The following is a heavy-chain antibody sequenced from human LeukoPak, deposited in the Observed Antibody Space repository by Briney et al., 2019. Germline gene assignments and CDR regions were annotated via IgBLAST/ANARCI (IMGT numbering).Heavy chain of an antibody. V-gene: IGHV3-15*01. D-gene: IGHD3/OR15-3a*01. CDR3: TAWTDLYDY. CDR1: GFNFYNAW. Sequence: GGSLRLSCAASGFNFYNAWMSWVRQAPGKGLEWVGRIRSGTDGGTADYAAPVKGRFIISRDDSRDTPYLQMNSLRIEDTAVYYCTAWTDLYDYWGQGTLVTVSS. CDR2: IRSGTDGGTA. J-gene: IGHJ4*02.